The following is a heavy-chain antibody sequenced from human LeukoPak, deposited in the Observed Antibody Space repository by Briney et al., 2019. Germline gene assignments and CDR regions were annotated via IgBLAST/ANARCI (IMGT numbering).Heavy chain of an antibody. D-gene: IGHD3-22*01. V-gene: IGHV3-23*01. CDR1: GFTFSSYA. CDR3: AKDSMIVVSVVFDY. Sequence: GGSLRLSCAASGFTFSSYAMSWVRQAPGKGLEWVSAISGSGGSTYYADSVKGRFTISRDNSKTTRYLQMNSLRAEDTAVYYCAKDSMIVVSVVFDYWGQETLVTVSS. CDR2: ISGSGGST. J-gene: IGHJ4*02.